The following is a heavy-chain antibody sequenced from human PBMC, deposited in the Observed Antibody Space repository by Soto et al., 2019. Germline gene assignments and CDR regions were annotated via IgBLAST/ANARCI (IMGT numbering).Heavy chain of an antibody. J-gene: IGHJ6*02. D-gene: IGHD2-21*02. CDR2: ISYDGSNK. CDR1: GFTFSSYA. CDR3: ARSRYCGGDCYSVVRYYYGMDV. Sequence: GGSLRLSCAASGFTFSSYAMHWVRQAPGKGLEWVAVISYDGSNKYYADSVKGRFTISRDNSKNTLYLQMNSLRAEDTAVYYCARSRYCGGDCYSVVRYYYGMDVWGQGTTVTVSS. V-gene: IGHV3-30-3*01.